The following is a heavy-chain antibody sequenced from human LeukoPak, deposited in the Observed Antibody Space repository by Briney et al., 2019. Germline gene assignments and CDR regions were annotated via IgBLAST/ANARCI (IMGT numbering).Heavy chain of an antibody. CDR2: INWNGGST. CDR1: GFTFDEYG. J-gene: IGHJ4*02. D-gene: IGHD2-15*01. Sequence: GGSLRLSCAASGFTFDEYGMSWVRHAPGKGLEWVSGINWNGGSTGYADSVKGRFTISRDNAKNSLYLQMNSLRAEDTALYYCARSVAASRDYWGQGTLVTVSS. V-gene: IGHV3-20*04. CDR3: ARSVAASRDY.